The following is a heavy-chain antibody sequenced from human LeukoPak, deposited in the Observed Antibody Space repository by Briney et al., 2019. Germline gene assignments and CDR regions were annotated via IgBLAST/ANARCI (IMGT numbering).Heavy chain of an antibody. J-gene: IGHJ4*02. CDR1: GDSISTYY. CDR2: IYYSGST. V-gene: IGHV4-59*01. D-gene: IGHD3-22*01. CDR3: ARGVGSGYTDE. Sequence: PSETLSLTCTVSGDSISTYYWTWLRQSPGKGLEWIGYIYYSGSTNYNPSLKSRVTISVDTSKNHFSLKLTSVTAADTAVYYCARGVGSGYTDEWGQGTLVTVSA.